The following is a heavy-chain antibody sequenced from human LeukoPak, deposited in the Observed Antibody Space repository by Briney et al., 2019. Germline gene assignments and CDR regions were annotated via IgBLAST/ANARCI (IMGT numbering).Heavy chain of an antibody. Sequence: SQTLSLTCTVSGGSISSGGYYWSWIRQHPGKGLEWIGYIYYSGSTYYNPSLKSRVTISVDTSKNQFSLKLSSVTAADTAVYYCARDHSGSYYSWVAGAFDIWGQGTMVTVSS. D-gene: IGHD1-26*01. CDR1: GGSISSGGYY. V-gene: IGHV4-31*03. CDR3: ARDHSGSYYSWVAGAFDI. CDR2: IYYSGST. J-gene: IGHJ3*02.